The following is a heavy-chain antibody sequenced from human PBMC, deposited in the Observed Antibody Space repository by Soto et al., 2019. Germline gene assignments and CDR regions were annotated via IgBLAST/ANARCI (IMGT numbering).Heavy chain of an antibody. Sequence: PGESLKISCEGSGYSFTTYWIAWVRQMPGKGLEWMGIIYPGDSGTRYSPSFQGQVTISADKSISTAYLQWISLKASDSAMYYCARTRTSSNYYDMDVWGQGTTVTVSS. CDR1: GYSFTTYW. CDR3: ARTRTSSNYYDMDV. J-gene: IGHJ6*02. CDR2: IYPGDSGT. V-gene: IGHV5-51*01. D-gene: IGHD6-13*01.